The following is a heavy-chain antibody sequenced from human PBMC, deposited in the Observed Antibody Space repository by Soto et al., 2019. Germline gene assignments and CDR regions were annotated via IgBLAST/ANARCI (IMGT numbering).Heavy chain of an antibody. J-gene: IGHJ3*02. D-gene: IGHD3-3*01. V-gene: IGHV3-7*01. CDR3: ARDDYDFWSGYYSRYAFDI. CDR2: IKQDGSEK. CDR1: GFTFSSYW. Sequence: GGSLRLSCAACGFTFSSYWMSWVRQAPGKGLEWVANIKQDGSEKYYVDSVKGRFTISRDNAKNSLYLQMNSLRAEDTAVYYCARDDYDFWSGYYSRYAFDIWGQGTMVTVSS.